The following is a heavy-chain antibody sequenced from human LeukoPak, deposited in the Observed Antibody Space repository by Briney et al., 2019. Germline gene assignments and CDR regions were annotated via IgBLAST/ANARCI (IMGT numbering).Heavy chain of an antibody. CDR3: ARGVGYRLDY. J-gene: IGHJ4*02. D-gene: IGHD5-12*01. CDR2: ISYDGSNK. CDR1: GFTFSNYA. Sequence: AGGSLRLSCAASGFTFSNYAMLWVRQAPGKGLEWVAIISYDGSNKYYADSVKGRFTISRDNPKNTLYLQMNSLRSEDTAVYYCARGVGYRLDYWGQGSLVTVSS. V-gene: IGHV3-30-3*01.